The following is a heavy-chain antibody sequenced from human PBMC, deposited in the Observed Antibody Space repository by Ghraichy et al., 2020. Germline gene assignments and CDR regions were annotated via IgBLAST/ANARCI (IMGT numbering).Heavy chain of an antibody. V-gene: IGHV3-11*01. CDR3: ARVARAARRKGGDYFDY. D-gene: IGHD6-6*01. J-gene: IGHJ4*02. CDR2: ISSSGSTI. CDR1: GFTFSDYY. Sequence: LSLTCAASGFTFSDYYMSWIRQAPGKGLEWVSYISSSGSTIYYADSVKGRFTISRDNAKNSLYLQMNSLRAEDTAVYYCARVARAARRKGGDYFDYWGQGTLVTVSS.